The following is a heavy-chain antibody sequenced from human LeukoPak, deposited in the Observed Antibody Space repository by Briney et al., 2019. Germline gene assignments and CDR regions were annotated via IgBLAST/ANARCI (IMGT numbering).Heavy chain of an antibody. CDR3: ATLGSCSGGSCYSRTDYYGMDV. V-gene: IGHV3-33*01. D-gene: IGHD2-15*01. J-gene: IGHJ6*02. CDR1: GFTFSSYG. CDR2: IWYDGSNK. Sequence: GRSLRLSCAAPGFTFSSYGMHWVRQAPGKGLEWVAVIWYDGSNKYYADSVKGRFTISRDNSKNTLYLQMNSLRAEDTAVYYCATLGSCSGGSCYSRTDYYGMDVWGQGTTVTVSS.